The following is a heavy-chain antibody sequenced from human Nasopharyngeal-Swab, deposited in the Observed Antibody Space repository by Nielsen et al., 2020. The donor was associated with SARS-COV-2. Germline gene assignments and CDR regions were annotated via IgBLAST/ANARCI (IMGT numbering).Heavy chain of an antibody. CDR3: AKALYVSELTYFHHMDV. CDR2: ISGSGGSA. CDR1: GFTFSSSA. V-gene: IGHV3-23*01. J-gene: IGHJ6*03. D-gene: IGHD3-16*01. Sequence: GESLKISCAASGFTFSSSAMSWVRQAPGKGMEWVSVISGSGGSARYADSVKGRFTISRDNSRNTLYLQMNSLRVEDTAVYYCAKALYVSELTYFHHMDVWGKGTTVTVSS.